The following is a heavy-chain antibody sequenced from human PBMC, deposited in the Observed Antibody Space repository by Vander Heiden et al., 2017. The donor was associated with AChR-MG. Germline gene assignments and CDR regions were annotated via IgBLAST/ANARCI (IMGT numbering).Heavy chain of an antibody. V-gene: IGHV1-46*03. CDR3: ARSYYDSSEPYDGWGY. Sequence: QVQLVQSGAEVKKPGASVKVSCKASGYTFTSYYMHWVRQAPGQGLEWMGIINPSGGSTSYAQKFQGRVTMTRDTSTSTVYMELSSLRSEDTAVYYCARSYYDSSEPYDGWGYWGQGTLVTVSS. D-gene: IGHD3-22*01. J-gene: IGHJ4*02. CDR2: INPSGGST. CDR1: GYTFTSYY.